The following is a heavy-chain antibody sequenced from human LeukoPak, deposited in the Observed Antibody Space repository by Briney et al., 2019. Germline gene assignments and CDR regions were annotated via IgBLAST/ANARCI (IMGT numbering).Heavy chain of an antibody. D-gene: IGHD3-16*02. J-gene: IGHJ5*01. V-gene: IGHV6-1*01. CDR1: GDTVSSTRGA. Sequence: SQTLSLTCAISGDTVSSTRGAWNWIRQSPSRGLEWLGRTYYRSKWFNDYAVSVKSRVTFNPDTSKNQVSLQLNSVIPEDTAVYYCAKERIDSFDSWGQGTLVTVSS. CDR3: AKERIDSFDS. CDR2: TYYRSKWFN.